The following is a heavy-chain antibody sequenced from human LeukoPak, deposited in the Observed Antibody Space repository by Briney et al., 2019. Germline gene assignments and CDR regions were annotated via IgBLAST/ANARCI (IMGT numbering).Heavy chain of an antibody. J-gene: IGHJ4*02. CDR3: ARIKWNSYDY. CDR2: IYSGGST. D-gene: IGHD1-26*01. V-gene: IGHV3-66*01. CDR1: GFTVSSNY. Sequence: GGSLRLSCAASGFTVSSNYMSWVRQAPGKGLEWVSVIYSGGSTYYADSVKGRFTISRDNSKNTLYLQVNSLRAEDTAVYYCARIKWNSYDYWGQGTLVTVSS.